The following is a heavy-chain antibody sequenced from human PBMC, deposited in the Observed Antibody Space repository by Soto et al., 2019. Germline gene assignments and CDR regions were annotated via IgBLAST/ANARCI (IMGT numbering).Heavy chain of an antibody. CDR1: GFTFSDYY. V-gene: IGHV3-11*06. Sequence: GGSLRLSCAASGFTFSDYYMSWIRQAPGKGLEWVSYISSSSSYTNYADSVKGRFTISRDNAKNSLYLQMNSLRAEDTAVYYCARDIAAHGYYYYYGMDVWGQGTTVTVSS. D-gene: IGHD6-13*01. CDR3: ARDIAAHGYYYYYGMDV. J-gene: IGHJ6*02. CDR2: ISSSSSYT.